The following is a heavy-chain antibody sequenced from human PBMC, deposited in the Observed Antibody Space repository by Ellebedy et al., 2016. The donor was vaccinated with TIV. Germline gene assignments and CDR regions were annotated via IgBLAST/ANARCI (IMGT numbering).Heavy chain of an antibody. CDR2: INWNGDKT. D-gene: IGHD3-10*01. Sequence: GESLKISCAASGFSLDDYGMSWVRQVPGKGLEWVSGINWNGDKTDYADSVKGRFTISTHNSRNTLYLQMTNLRTEDTAVYYCAKGSFPFGDKSERIYSFQYWGQGTLVTVSS. CDR1: GFSLDDYG. V-gene: IGHV3-20*04. CDR3: AKGSFPFGDKSERIYSFQY. J-gene: IGHJ4*02.